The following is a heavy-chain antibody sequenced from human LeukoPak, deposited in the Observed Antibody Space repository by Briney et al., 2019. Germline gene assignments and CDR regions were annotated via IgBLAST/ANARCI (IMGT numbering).Heavy chain of an antibody. V-gene: IGHV4-59*01. CDR2: VYYSGST. Sequence: SETLSLTCTVSGGSISSYYWSWIRQPPGKGLGWIGYVYYSGSTNYNPSLKSRVTISVDTPKNQFSLKLSSVTAADTAVYYCARAGSGYYPFDYWGQGTLVTVSS. D-gene: IGHD3-22*01. J-gene: IGHJ4*02. CDR3: ARAGSGYYPFDY. CDR1: GGSISSYY.